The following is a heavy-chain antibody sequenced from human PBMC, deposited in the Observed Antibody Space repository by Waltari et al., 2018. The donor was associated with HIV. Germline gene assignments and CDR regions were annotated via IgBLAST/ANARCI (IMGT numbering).Heavy chain of an antibody. CDR2: IKTDGSST. V-gene: IGHV3-74*01. D-gene: IGHD5-12*01. CDR3: ARDMVATSNWFDP. CDR1: GFTFSTYW. J-gene: IGHJ5*02. Sequence: EVQLVESGGGLVQPGGSLRPYCAASGFTFSTYWMHWVRQAPGKGLVWVSRIKTDGSSTSYADSVKGRFTISRDNAKNTLYLQMNSLRAEDTAVYYCARDMVATSNWFDPWGQGTLVTVSS.